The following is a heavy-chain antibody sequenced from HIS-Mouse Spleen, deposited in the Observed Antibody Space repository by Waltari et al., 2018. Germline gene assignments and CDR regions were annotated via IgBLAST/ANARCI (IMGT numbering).Heavy chain of an antibody. Sequence: QLQLQESGPGLVKPSETLSLTCTIPGGSISSSSYYWGWIRQPPGKGLEWIGSIYYSGSTYYNPSLKSRVPISVDTSKNQFSLKLSSVTAADTAVYYCAREIPYSSSWYDWYFDLWGRGTLVTVSS. CDR2: IYYSGST. V-gene: IGHV4-39*07. D-gene: IGHD6-13*01. J-gene: IGHJ2*01. CDR3: AREIPYSSSWYDWYFDL. CDR1: GGSISSSSYY.